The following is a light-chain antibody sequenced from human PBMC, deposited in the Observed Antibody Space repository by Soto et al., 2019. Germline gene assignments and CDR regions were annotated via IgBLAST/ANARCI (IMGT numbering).Light chain of an antibody. J-gene: IGLJ2*01. Sequence: QSVLTQPASVSGSPGQSITISCTGTSSDVGGYNYVSWYQQHPGKAPKLMIYDVSNRPSGVSNRFSGSKSGNTASLTISGLQAEDEADYYCSSYTSSSGVFGGGTKVNVL. V-gene: IGLV2-14*01. CDR1: SSDVGGYNY. CDR3: SSYTSSSGV. CDR2: DVS.